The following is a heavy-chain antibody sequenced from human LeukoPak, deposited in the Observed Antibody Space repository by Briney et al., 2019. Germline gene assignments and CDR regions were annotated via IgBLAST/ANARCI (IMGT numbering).Heavy chain of an antibody. J-gene: IGHJ4*02. D-gene: IGHD2-15*01. CDR2: ISYDGSNK. V-gene: IGHV3-30*04. Sequence: PGRSLRLSCAASGFTFSSYAMHWVRQAPGKGLEWVAVISYDGSNKYYADSVKGRFTISRDNSKNTLYLQMNSLRAEDTAVYYCARDRAVVVAATAFDYWGQGTLVTVSS. CDR1: GFTFSSYA. CDR3: ARDRAVVVAATAFDY.